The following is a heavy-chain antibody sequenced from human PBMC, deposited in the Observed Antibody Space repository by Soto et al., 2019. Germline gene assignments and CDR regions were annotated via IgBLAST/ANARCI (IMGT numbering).Heavy chain of an antibody. V-gene: IGHV3-11*06. D-gene: IGHD3-3*01. CDR1: GFTFSDYY. J-gene: IGHJ4*02. Sequence: QVQLVESGGGLVKPGGSLRLSCAASGFTFSDYYMSWIRQAPGKGLXXVSYXSSSSSYTNYADSVKGRFTISRDNAKNSLYLQMNSLRAEDTAVYYCARVSDSKTYYFDYWGQGTLVTVSS. CDR2: XSSSSSYT. CDR3: ARVSDSKTYYFDY.